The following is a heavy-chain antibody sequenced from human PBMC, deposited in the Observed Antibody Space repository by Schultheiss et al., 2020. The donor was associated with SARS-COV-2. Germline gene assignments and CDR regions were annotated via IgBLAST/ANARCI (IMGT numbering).Heavy chain of an antibody. D-gene: IGHD2-15*01. CDR3: ASTSDIVVAVATA. Sequence: SETLSLTCSVSGGSISSANYYWGWVRQPPGKGLEWIGSIYYSGATHYTPSLQRRVTISADTSKNQFSLKLRSVTATDTAVYYCASTSDIVVAVATAWGQGTLVTVSS. J-gene: IGHJ1*01. CDR2: IYYSGAT. V-gene: IGHV4-39*01. CDR1: GGSISSANYY.